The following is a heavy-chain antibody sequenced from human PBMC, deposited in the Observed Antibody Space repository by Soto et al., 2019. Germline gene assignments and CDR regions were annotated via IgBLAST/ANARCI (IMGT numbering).Heavy chain of an antibody. CDR3: GRQGYGALHGLVDV. CDR1: GGSISSYY. D-gene: IGHD1-26*01. J-gene: IGHJ6*02. Sequence: PSETLSLTCAVSGGSISSYYWSWIRQPPGKGLEWIGYIYYSGSTNYNPSLKSRVTISVDTSKNQFSLKLSSVTAADTAVYYCGRQGYGALHGLVDVWTQGTTVTFSS. V-gene: IGHV4-59*08. CDR2: IYYSGST.